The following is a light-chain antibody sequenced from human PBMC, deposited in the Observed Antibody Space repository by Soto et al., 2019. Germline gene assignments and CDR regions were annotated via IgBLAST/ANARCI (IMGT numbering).Light chain of an antibody. V-gene: IGKV3-15*01. CDR2: GAS. J-gene: IGKJ1*01. Sequence: EIVLTQSPGTLSLSPGARDPLSCRASQSVSSDLAWYHQKPGQAPRLLIYGASTRATGIPARFSGSGSGTEFTLTISSLQPDDFATYYCQHYNSYSEAFGQGTKVDIK. CDR1: QSVSSD. CDR3: QHYNSYSEA.